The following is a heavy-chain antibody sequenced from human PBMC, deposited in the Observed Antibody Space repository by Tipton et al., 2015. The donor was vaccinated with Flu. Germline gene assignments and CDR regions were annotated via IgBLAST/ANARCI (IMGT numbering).Heavy chain of an antibody. J-gene: IGHJ4*02. D-gene: IGHD3-10*01. Sequence: TLSLTCTDPSGSINNWYWTWIRQSAGKGLEWIGHIYTSGSTRYNPSLKSRVTMSVDTSKNQFSLNLSSVTAADTAVYYCARSRNYGSGFFDYWGQGSLVTVSS. CDR2: IYTSGST. CDR3: ARSRNYGSGFFDY. CDR1: SGSINNWY. V-gene: IGHV4-4*07.